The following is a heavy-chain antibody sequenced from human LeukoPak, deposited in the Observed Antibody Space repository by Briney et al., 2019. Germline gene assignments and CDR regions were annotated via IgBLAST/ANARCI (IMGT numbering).Heavy chain of an antibody. V-gene: IGHV3-33*01. CDR3: ARGRSSWYGWFDP. Sequence: PGGSLRLSCAASGFTFSSYGMHWVRQAPGKGLEWVAVIWYDGSNKYYADSVKGRFTISRDNSKNTLYLQMNSLRAEDTAVYYCARGRSSWYGWFDPWGQGTLVTVSS. D-gene: IGHD6-13*01. CDR2: IWYDGSNK. J-gene: IGHJ5*02. CDR1: GFTFSSYG.